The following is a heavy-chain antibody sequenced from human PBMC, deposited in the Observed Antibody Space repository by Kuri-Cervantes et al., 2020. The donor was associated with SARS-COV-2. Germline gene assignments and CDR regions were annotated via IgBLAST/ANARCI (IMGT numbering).Heavy chain of an antibody. CDR3: ARHGLRYYGSGSLTTFDY. CDR1: GGSISSSSYY. Sequence: GSLRLSCTVSGGSISSSSYYWGWIRQPPGKGLEWIGSIYYSGGTYYNPSLKSRVTISVDTSKNQFSLKLSSVTAADTAVYYCARHGLRYYGSGSLTTFDYWGQGTLVTVSS. V-gene: IGHV4-39*01. J-gene: IGHJ4*02. CDR2: IYYSGGT. D-gene: IGHD3-10*01.